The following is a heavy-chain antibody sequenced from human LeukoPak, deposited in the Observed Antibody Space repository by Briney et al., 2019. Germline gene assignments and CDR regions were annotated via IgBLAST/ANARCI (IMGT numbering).Heavy chain of an antibody. CDR3: ASRPNYYDSSGPNHGMDV. CDR1: GGSFSGYY. D-gene: IGHD3-22*01. CDR2: INHSGST. J-gene: IGHJ6*02. V-gene: IGHV4-34*01. Sequence: PSETLSLTCAVYGGSFSGYYWSWIRQPPGKGLEWIGEINHSGSTNYNPSLKSRVTISVDTSKNQFSLKLSSVTVADTAVYYCASRPNYYDSSGPNHGMDVWGQGTTVTVSS.